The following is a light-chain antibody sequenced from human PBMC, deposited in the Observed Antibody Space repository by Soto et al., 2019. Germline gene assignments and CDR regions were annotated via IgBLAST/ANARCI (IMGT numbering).Light chain of an antibody. Sequence: DIVMTQSPVTLSVSPGERATLSCRASQSVYSNLAWYQQKPGQAPRLLISGASARATGIPARFTGSGSGTEFTLTISSLQSEDFAVYYCQQYNNWPLTFGGGTKV. CDR2: GAS. J-gene: IGKJ4*01. CDR1: QSVYSN. CDR3: QQYNNWPLT. V-gene: IGKV3-15*01.